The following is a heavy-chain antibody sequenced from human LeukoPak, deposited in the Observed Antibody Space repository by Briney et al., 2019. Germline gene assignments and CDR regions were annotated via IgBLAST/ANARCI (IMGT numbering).Heavy chain of an antibody. D-gene: IGHD3-3*01. J-gene: IGHJ6*03. CDR3: ARGSKNYDFWSGYYPPPYYYMDV. CDR2: INYSGST. V-gene: IGHV4-59*01. CDR1: GGSISSDH. Sequence: SGTLSLTCTVSGGSISSDHWNWIRQPPGKGLECIGYINYSGSTNYNPSLRSRVTISVDTSKNHFSLRLSSVTAADTAVYYCARGSKNYDFWSGYYPPPYYYMDVWGKGTSVTVSS.